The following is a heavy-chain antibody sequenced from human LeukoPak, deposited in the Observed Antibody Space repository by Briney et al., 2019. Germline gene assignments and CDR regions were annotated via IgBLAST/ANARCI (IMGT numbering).Heavy chain of an antibody. D-gene: IGHD2-15*01. V-gene: IGHV3-53*01. J-gene: IGHJ4*02. Sequence: GGSLRLSCAAYGFTVSSNYMNWVRQAPGKGLEWVSVIYSGGATYYADSVRARSTLSTDNSKNTLYLQMNSLRAEDTAVYYCARGYGPDYWGQGTLVTVSS. CDR2: IYSGGAT. CDR3: ARGYGPDY. CDR1: GFTVSSNY.